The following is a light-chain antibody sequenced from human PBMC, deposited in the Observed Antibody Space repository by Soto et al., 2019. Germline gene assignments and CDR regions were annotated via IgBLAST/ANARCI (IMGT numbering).Light chain of an antibody. Sequence: EIVLTQSPGTLSLSPGVRATLSCRASQSVFNNYLAWYQQKPGQSPRLLIYSASIRATGIPDRFSGSGSGTEFSLTISRLEPEDIAVYFCQQYGSSHPTTFSPGTRLEIK. CDR2: SAS. CDR3: QQYGSSHPTT. J-gene: IGKJ5*01. V-gene: IGKV3-20*01. CDR1: QSVFNNY.